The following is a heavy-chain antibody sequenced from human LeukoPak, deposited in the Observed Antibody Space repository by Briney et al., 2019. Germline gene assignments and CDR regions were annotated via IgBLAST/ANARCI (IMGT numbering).Heavy chain of an antibody. V-gene: IGHV4-61*02. CDR3: ARETSGYYEFFDY. D-gene: IGHD3-22*01. CDR1: GGSISSGSYY. J-gene: IGHJ4*02. Sequence: KASETLSLTCTVSGGSISSGSYYWSWIRQPAGKGLEWIGRIYTSGSTNFNPSLKRRLTISLDTSKNQFSLKLSPVTAADTAVYYCARETSGYYEFFDYWGQGTLVTVSS. CDR2: IYTSGST.